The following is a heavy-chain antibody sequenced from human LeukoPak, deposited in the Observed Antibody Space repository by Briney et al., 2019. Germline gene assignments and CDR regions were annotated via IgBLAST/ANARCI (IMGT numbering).Heavy chain of an antibody. V-gene: IGHV4-34*01. D-gene: IGHD5-24*01. CDR2: INHSGST. CDR1: GGSFSGYY. Sequence: SETLSLTCAVYGGSFSGYYWSWIRQPPGKGLEWIGEINHSGSTNYNPSLKSRVTISVDTSKNQFSLKLSSVTAADTAVYYCARRQRWLQLRGYFDYWGQGTLVTVSS. J-gene: IGHJ4*02. CDR3: ARRQRWLQLRGYFDY.